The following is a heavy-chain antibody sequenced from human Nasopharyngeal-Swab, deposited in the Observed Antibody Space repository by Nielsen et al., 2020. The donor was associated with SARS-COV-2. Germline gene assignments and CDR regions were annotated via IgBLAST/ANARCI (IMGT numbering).Heavy chain of an antibody. CDR3: AKESYDILTGPSYYYGMDV. J-gene: IGHJ6*02. CDR1: GYTFTSYA. D-gene: IGHD3-9*01. Sequence: ASVKVSCKASGYTFTSYAMNWVRQAPGQGVAWMGWNNTNTGNPTYAQGFTGRFVFSLDTSVSTAYLQISSLKAEDTAVYYCAKESYDILTGPSYYYGMDVWGQGTTVTVSS. CDR2: NNTNTGNP. V-gene: IGHV7-4-1*02.